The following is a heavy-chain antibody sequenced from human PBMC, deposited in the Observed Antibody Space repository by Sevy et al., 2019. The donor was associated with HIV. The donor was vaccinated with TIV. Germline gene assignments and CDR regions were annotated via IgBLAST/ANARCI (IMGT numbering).Heavy chain of an antibody. V-gene: IGHV3-30-3*01. D-gene: IGHD6-13*01. Sequence: GGSLRLSCAASGFTFSSYAMHWVRQAPGKGLEWVAVISYGGSNKHYAYSVKGRFTISRDNSKNTLYLQMNSLRAEDTAVYYCARDYVIAAAGTIPDYWGQGTLVTVSS. CDR1: GFTFSSYA. J-gene: IGHJ4*02. CDR3: ARDYVIAAAGTIPDY. CDR2: ISYGGSNK.